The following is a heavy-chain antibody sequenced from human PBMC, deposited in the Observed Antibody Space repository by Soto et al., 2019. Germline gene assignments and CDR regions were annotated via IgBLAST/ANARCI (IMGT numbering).Heavy chain of an antibody. D-gene: IGHD2-2*01. Sequence: EVQLLESGGGLVQPGGSLRLSCAASGFTFSSYAMSWVRQAPGKGLEWVSAISGSGGSTYYADSVKGRFTISRDNSKNTLYLQMNTLRGEDTAVYYCAKDRMPIWVSHFDYWGQGTLVTVSS. CDR2: ISGSGGST. J-gene: IGHJ4*02. CDR3: AKDRMPIWVSHFDY. V-gene: IGHV3-23*01. CDR1: GFTFSSYA.